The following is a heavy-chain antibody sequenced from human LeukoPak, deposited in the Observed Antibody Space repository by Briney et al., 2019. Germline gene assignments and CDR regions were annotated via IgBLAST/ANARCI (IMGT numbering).Heavy chain of an antibody. V-gene: IGHV3-23*01. CDR2: MSPSGDAR. CDR1: EFTFTSYA. Sequence: GGSLTLSCAAYEFTFTSYAMSWLRQAPGKGLEWFSTMSPSGDARYYTNYVKGRFTISRDNSNYTLHLQMNSLRTEDTAIYYCAKPQRRIAMAGTNWYFDLWGRGTLVTVSS. J-gene: IGHJ2*01. CDR3: AKPQRRIAMAGTNWYFDL. D-gene: IGHD6-19*01.